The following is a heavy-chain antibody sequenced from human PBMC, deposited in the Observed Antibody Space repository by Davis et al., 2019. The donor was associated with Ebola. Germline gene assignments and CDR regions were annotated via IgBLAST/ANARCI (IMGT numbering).Heavy chain of an antibody. Sequence: HTGGSLRLSCAASGFTFSNYWMHWVRQAPGKGLVWVSRINSDGSSTSYADSVKGRFTISRDNAKNTLYLQMNSLRAEDTAVYYCAREAVTIFGVDYYYYYGMDVWGQGTTVTVSS. D-gene: IGHD3-3*01. J-gene: IGHJ6*02. CDR2: INSDGSST. CDR1: GFTFSNYW. V-gene: IGHV3-74*01. CDR3: AREAVTIFGVDYYYYYGMDV.